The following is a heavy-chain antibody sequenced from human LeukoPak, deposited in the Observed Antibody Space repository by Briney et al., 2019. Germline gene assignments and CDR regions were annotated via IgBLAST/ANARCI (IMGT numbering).Heavy chain of an antibody. D-gene: IGHD3-10*01. J-gene: IGHJ4*02. CDR2: IYYSGST. V-gene: IGHV4-39*07. CDR1: GGSISSGSYY. CDR3: ARGVRWFGNIDY. Sequence: PSQTLSLTCTVSGGSISSGSYYWSWIRQPPGKGLEWIGSIYYSGSTYYNPSLKSRVTISVDTSKNQFSLKLSSVTAADTAVYYCARGVRWFGNIDYWGQGTLVTVSS.